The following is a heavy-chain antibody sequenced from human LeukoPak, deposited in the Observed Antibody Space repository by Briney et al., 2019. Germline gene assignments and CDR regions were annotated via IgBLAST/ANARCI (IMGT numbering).Heavy chain of an antibody. J-gene: IGHJ6*03. V-gene: IGHV3-23*01. CDR1: GFTFSSYA. Sequence: GGSLILSCAASGFTFSSYAMSWVRQAPGGGLEWVSAISGSGDTTYHADSVKGRFTISRDNSENRLSLQMDSLRAEDTAVYFCAKDTTAWWYHRAYMDVWGKGTTVTVSS. CDR2: ISGSGDTT. D-gene: IGHD2-15*01. CDR3: AKDTTAWWYHRAYMDV.